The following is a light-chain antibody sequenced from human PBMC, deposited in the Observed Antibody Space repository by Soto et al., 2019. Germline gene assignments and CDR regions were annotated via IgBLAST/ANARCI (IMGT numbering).Light chain of an antibody. CDR1: SSDGGRYNY. V-gene: IGLV2-8*01. CDR3: SSYAVRNNLL. Sequence: QSVLTQTPSASGSPGQSVTISCTGTSSDGGRYNYVSWYQQHPGKAPKLMIYEVTKRPSGVPDRFSGSKSGNTASLTVSGLQAEDEADYYCSSYAVRNNLLFGGGTKLTVL. CDR2: EVT. J-gene: IGLJ3*02.